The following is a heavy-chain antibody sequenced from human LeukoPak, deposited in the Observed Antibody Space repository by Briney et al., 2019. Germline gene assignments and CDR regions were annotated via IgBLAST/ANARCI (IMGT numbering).Heavy chain of an antibody. V-gene: IGHV3-48*03. CDR2: ISRSGNTI. CDR3: TRHPSATLGSV. Sequence: GGSPRLSCAISGFTFSGCELTWVRQAPGKGLEWISYISRSGNTIYYADSVKGRFTTSRDNAKNSLYLQMNSLRVEDTAVYYCTRHPSATLGSVWGQGTLVTVSS. CDR1: GFTFSGCE. J-gene: IGHJ4*02. D-gene: IGHD3-16*01.